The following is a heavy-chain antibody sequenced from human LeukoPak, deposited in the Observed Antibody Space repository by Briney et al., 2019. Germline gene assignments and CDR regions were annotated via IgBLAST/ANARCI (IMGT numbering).Heavy chain of an antibody. CDR2: INHSGST. V-gene: IGHV4-34*01. CDR1: GGSFSGYY. Sequence: PSETLSLTCAVYGGSFSGYYWSWIRQPPGKGLEWIGEINHSGSTNYNPSLKSRVTISVDTSKNQFSLKLSSVTAADTAVYYCARRRLGYYVDYWGQGTLVTVSS. D-gene: IGHD3-16*01. J-gene: IGHJ4*02. CDR3: ARRRLGYYVDY.